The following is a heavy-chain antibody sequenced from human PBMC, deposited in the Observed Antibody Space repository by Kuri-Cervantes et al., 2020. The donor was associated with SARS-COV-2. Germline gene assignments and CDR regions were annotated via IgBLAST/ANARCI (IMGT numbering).Heavy chain of an antibody. D-gene: IGHD3-3*01. Sequence: ASVKVSCKTSGYNFNSYGVTWVRQAPGQGLEWMGIINPSGGSTSYAQKFQGRVTMTRDTSTSTVYMELSSLRSEDTAVYYCARELGDEGYYDFWSGTKYYYYYMDVWGKGTTVTVSS. J-gene: IGHJ6*03. CDR3: ARELGDEGYYDFWSGTKYYYYYMDV. CDR1: GYNFNSYG. CDR2: INPSGGST. V-gene: IGHV1-46*02.